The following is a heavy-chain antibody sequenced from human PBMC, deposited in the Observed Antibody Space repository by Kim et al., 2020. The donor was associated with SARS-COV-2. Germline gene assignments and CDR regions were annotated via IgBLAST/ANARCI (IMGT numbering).Heavy chain of an antibody. D-gene: IGHD3-9*01. CDR3: AKESAWRYYFDN. Sequence: GGSLRLSCAASGFTFSSYAMTWVRKAPGRGLEWVSLISGSGGTIYYADSLKGRFTISRDNSKNTVYLQIDSLRVEDTAIYYCAKESAWRYYFDNWGQGTLVTVSS. V-gene: IGHV3-23*01. CDR2: ISGSGGTI. CDR1: GFTFSSYA. J-gene: IGHJ4*02.